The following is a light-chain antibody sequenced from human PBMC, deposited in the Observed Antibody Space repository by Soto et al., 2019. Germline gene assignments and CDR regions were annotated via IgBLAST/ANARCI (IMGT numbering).Light chain of an antibody. Sequence: DIQMTQSPSSLAASVGDRVTITCRASQTISTHLNWYQQKPGKAPKLLIYAASTLQSGVPSRFSGSGSGTDFTLTINSLQPEDVATYYCQQSLTIPYTFGQGTKLEIK. CDR2: AAS. J-gene: IGKJ2*01. V-gene: IGKV1-39*01. CDR1: QTISTH. CDR3: QQSLTIPYT.